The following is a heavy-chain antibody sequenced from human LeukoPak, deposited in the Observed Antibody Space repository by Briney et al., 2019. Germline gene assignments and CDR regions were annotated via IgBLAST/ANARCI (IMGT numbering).Heavy chain of an antibody. CDR2: IVGNGVT. CDR1: GFTFNIYT. D-gene: IGHD1-26*01. V-gene: IGHV3-23*01. J-gene: IGHJ4*02. CDR3: AKGSEQWELYDY. Sequence: GGSPRLSCAASGFTFNIYTMSWVRQAPGKGLEWVSAIVGNGVTFYTDSVKGRFTISRDNAKNTLYLQMNSLRAEETAVYYCAKGSEQWELYDYWGQGTLVTVSS.